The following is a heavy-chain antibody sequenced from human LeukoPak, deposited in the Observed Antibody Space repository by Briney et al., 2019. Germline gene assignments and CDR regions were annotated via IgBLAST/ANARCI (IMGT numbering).Heavy chain of an antibody. D-gene: IGHD6-13*01. Sequence: MHGESLKISCAASGFTFSNAWMSWVRQAPGKGLEWVGRIKSKTDGGTTDYAAPVKGRFTISRDDSKNTLYLQMNSLKTEDTAVYYCTTDGSQYSSSFESYWGQGTLVTVSS. CDR2: IKSKTDGGTT. V-gene: IGHV3-15*01. CDR3: TTDGSQYSSSFESY. J-gene: IGHJ4*02. CDR1: GFTFSNAW.